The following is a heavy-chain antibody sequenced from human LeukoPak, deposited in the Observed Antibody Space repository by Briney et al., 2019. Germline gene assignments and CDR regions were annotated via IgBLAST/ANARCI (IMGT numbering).Heavy chain of an antibody. CDR2: VYYSGTT. Sequence: SETLSLTCTVSGGSIRSTSYYWSWIRQPPGKGLEWIGSVYYSGTTYYNPSFRSRLTMPVDTSNNQFSLKLSSVTAADTAMYYCARHARREALRHSAFDIWGQGTMDTVSS. CDR3: ARHARREALRHSAFDI. J-gene: IGHJ3*02. CDR1: GGSIRSTSYY. D-gene: IGHD3-3*01. V-gene: IGHV4-39*01.